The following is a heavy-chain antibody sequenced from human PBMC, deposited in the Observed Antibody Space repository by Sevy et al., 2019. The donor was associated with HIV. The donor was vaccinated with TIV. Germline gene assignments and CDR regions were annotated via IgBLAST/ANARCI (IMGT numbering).Heavy chain of an antibody. CDR3: ARSISWYASLDS. Sequence: ASVKVSCKASGRSFNNYAISWVRQAPGQGLEWMGGIIPMIGTAYYVQKFQGRVTIIADESTSTAYMELSSLRSEDTAVYYCARSISWYASLDSWGQGTLVTVSS. J-gene: IGHJ4*02. V-gene: IGHV1-69*13. CDR1: GRSFNNYA. D-gene: IGHD6-13*01. CDR2: IIPMIGTA.